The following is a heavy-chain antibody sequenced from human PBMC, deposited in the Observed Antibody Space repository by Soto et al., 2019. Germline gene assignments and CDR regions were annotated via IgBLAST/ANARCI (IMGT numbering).Heavy chain of an antibody. CDR2: IYYSGST. Sequence: SETLSLTCTVSGGSISSYYWSWIRQPPGKGLEWIGYIYYSGSTNYNPSLKSRVTISVDTSKNQFSLKLSSVTAADTAVYYCARVVPARFNWFDPWGQGTLVTVSS. D-gene: IGHD2-2*01. CDR1: GGSISSYY. V-gene: IGHV4-59*01. CDR3: ARVVPARFNWFDP. J-gene: IGHJ5*02.